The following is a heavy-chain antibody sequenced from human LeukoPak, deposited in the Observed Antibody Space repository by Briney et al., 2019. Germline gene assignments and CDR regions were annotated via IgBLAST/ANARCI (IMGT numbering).Heavy chain of an antibody. Sequence: GGSLRLSCAASGFTFSSYEMNWVRRAPGKGLEWVSSISSSSSYIYYADSVKGRFTISRDNAKNSLYLQMNSLRAEDTAVYYCARAVNGDYESPTSYMDVWGKGTTVTISS. CDR1: GFTFSSYE. V-gene: IGHV3-21*01. CDR2: ISSSSSYI. CDR3: ARAVNGDYESPTSYMDV. D-gene: IGHD4-17*01. J-gene: IGHJ6*03.